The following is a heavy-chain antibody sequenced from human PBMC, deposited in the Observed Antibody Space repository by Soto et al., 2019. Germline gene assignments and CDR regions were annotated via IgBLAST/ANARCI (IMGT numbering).Heavy chain of an antibody. D-gene: IGHD6-6*01. CDR1: GGTFSSYA. V-gene: IGHV1-69*13. CDR2: IIPIFGTA. CDR3: SGSISARGNRFDP. J-gene: IGHJ5*02. Sequence: ASLKVSCKASGGTFSSYAISWVRQAPGQGLEWMGGIIPIFGTANYAQKFQGRVTITADESTSTAYMELSSLRSEDKAVYYCSGSISARGNRFDPWGQGPLVIVSS.